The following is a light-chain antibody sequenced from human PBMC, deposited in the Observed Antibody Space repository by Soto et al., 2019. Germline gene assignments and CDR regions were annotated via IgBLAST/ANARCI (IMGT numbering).Light chain of an antibody. CDR3: TSYTRDTALV. Sequence: QVVLTQPASVSGSPGQSITISCTGTSSDVGTYNYVSWYQHHPGKAPKLIIYEVSNRPSGVSNRFSGSKSGSTASLTISGLQAEDEADYHCTSYTRDTALVFGTGTKVTVL. V-gene: IGLV2-14*01. CDR2: EVS. J-gene: IGLJ1*01. CDR1: SSDVGTYNY.